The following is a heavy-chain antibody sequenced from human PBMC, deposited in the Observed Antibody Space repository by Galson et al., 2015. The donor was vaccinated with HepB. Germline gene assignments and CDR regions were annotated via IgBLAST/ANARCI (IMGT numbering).Heavy chain of an antibody. V-gene: IGHV1-69*10. CDR2: IIPILGIA. CDR3: ARVRKTVTDHEH. J-gene: IGHJ1*01. D-gene: IGHD4-17*01. Sequence: SVKVSCKASGGTFSSYAISWVRQAPGQGLEWMGGIIPILGIANYAQKFQGRVTITADKSTSTAYMELSSLRSEDTAVYYCARVRKTVTDHEHWGQGTLVTVSS. CDR1: GGTFSSYA.